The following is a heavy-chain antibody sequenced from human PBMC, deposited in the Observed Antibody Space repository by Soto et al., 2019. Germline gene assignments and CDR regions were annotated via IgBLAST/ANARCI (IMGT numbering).Heavy chain of an antibody. CDR3: ARARVRGVSPDYAL. CDR1: GGYVHSYY. J-gene: IGHJ4*02. Sequence: PSETLSLTCSVSGGYVHSYYWSWLRQSPGRGLEWIAYIYYTGSTKYNPSLKSRATISLDTSKNEVYLKMTSVTAADTAVYYCARARVRGVSPDYALWGQGTQVT. D-gene: IGHD2-2*01. V-gene: IGHV4-59*02. CDR2: IYYTGST.